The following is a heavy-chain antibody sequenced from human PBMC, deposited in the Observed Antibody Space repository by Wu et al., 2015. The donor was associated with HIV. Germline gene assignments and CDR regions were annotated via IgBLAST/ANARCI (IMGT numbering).Heavy chain of an antibody. CDR2: ISPRFGTA. V-gene: IGHV1-69*12. J-gene: IGHJ6*03. CDR3: ARGDRDYYFYMDV. Sequence: QVQLVQSGAEVKKPGSSVKVSCKASGGTLRDYAISWVRQAPGQGLEWMGGISPRFGTAHYAQQFQGRVTITADDSSTTVYMDLSILRSDDTALYYCARGDRDYYFYMDVWGKGPTVIVSS. CDR1: GGTLRDYA.